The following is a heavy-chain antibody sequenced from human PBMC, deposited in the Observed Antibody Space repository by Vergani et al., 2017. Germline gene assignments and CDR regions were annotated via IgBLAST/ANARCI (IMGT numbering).Heavy chain of an antibody. D-gene: IGHD3-22*01. CDR2: IWYDGRNK. V-gene: IGHV3-33*06. CDR3: AKEGYWGTDSSGYYYSNMGSFDY. Sequence: QVQLVESGGGVVQPGRSLRLSCAASGFTFSSYGMHWVRQAPGKGLEWVAFIWYDGRNKYYADSLKGRFTISRDNSKNTLYLQMNSLRAEDTAVYYCAKEGYWGTDSSGYYYSNMGSFDYWGQGTLVTVSS. CDR1: GFTFSSYG. J-gene: IGHJ4*02.